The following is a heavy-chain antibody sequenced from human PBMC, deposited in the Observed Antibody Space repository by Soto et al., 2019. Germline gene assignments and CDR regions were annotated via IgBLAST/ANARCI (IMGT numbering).Heavy chain of an antibody. CDR2: IYWDDDK. V-gene: IGHV2-5*02. J-gene: IGHJ4*02. D-gene: IGHD4-17*01. CDR3: AHQTTVTEVLDY. Sequence: QITLKESGPPLVKPTQTLTLTCTFSGFSLSTSGVGVGWIRQPPGKALEWLALIYWDDDKRYSPSLKSRLTITKDTSKNQVVLTMTNMDPVDTATYYCAHQTTVTEVLDYWGQGTLVTVSS. CDR1: GFSLSTSGVG.